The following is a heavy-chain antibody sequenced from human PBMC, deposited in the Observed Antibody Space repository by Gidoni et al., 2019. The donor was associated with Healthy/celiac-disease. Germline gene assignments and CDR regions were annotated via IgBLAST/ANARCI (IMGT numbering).Heavy chain of an antibody. Sequence: EVQLVESGGALVQPGGSLRLSYAASGFTFSSYWMSWVRQPPGKGREWVANIKQDGSEKYYVDSVKGRFTISRDNAKNSLYLQMNSLRAEDTAVYYCARVRSYSPYFDYWGQGTLVTFSS. J-gene: IGHJ4*02. D-gene: IGHD4-4*01. CDR2: IKQDGSEK. CDR1: GFTFSSYW. CDR3: ARVRSYSPYFDY. V-gene: IGHV3-7*03.